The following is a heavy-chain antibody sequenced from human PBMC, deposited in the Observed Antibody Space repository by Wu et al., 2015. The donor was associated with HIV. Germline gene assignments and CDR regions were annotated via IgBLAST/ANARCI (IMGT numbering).Heavy chain of an antibody. CDR3: ARGYCSSTGCGQYYYYYYMDV. J-gene: IGHJ6*03. Sequence: QVQLVQSGAEVKKPGASVKVSCKASGYTFTSYGISWVRQAPGQGLEWMGWISAYNGNTNYAQKLQGRVTMTTDTSTSTAYMELRSLRSDDTAVYYCARGYCSSTGCGQYYYYYYMDVVGQRDRRSPVSS. CDR1: GYTFTSYG. V-gene: IGHV1-18*01. D-gene: IGHD2-2*01. CDR2: ISAYNGNT.